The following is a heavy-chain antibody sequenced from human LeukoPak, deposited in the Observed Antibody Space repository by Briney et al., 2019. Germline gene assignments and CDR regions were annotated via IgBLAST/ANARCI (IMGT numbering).Heavy chain of an antibody. V-gene: IGHV4-4*07. CDR2: IYTSGST. J-gene: IGHJ5*02. Sequence: SETLSLTCTVSGGSISYYYWSWIRQPAGKGLEWIGRIYTSGSTNYNPSLKSRVTMSVDTSKNQFSLKLSSVTAADTAVYYCARDIRFLEWPSEHWFDPWGQGTLVTVSS. CDR3: ARDIRFLEWPSEHWFDP. D-gene: IGHD3-3*01. CDR1: GGSISYYY.